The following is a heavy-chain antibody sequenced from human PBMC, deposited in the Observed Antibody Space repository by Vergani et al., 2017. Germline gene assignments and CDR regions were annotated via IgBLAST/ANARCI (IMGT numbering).Heavy chain of an antibody. CDR2: IYTSGST. V-gene: IGHV4-4*07. J-gene: IGHJ6*03. CDR3: ARVQRITIFGVVIYYDYYMDV. CDR1: GGSISSYY. Sequence: QVQLQESGPGLVKPSETLSLTCTVSGGSISSYYWSWIRQPAGKGLEWIGRIYTSGSTNYNPSLKSRVTMSVDTSKNQFSLKLSSVTAADTAVYYCARVQRITIFGVVIYYDYYMDVWGKGTTVTVSS. D-gene: IGHD3-3*01.